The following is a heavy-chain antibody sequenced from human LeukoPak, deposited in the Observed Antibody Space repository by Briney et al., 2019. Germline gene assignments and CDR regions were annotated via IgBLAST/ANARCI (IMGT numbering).Heavy chain of an antibody. D-gene: IGHD3-22*01. CDR2: IIPIFGTA. CDR3: ARVTYYYDSSGYYSIYYFDY. Sequence: GASVKVSCKASGGTFSSYAISWVRQAPGQGLEWMGGIIPIFGTANYAQKFQGRVTITADESTSTAYMELSSLRSEDTAVYYCARVTYYYDSSGYYSIYYFDYWGQGTLVTVSS. V-gene: IGHV1-69*13. CDR1: GGTFSSYA. J-gene: IGHJ4*02.